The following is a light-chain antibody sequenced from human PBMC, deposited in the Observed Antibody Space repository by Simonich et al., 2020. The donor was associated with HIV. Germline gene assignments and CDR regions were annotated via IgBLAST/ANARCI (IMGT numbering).Light chain of an antibody. CDR1: QSVLYSSNNKNY. V-gene: IGKV4-1*01. J-gene: IGKJ4*01. Sequence: DIVMTQSPDSLAVSLGERATINCKSSQSVLYSSNNKNYLAGYQQKPGQPPKLLIYWASTRESGVPDRFSGSGSGTDFTLTISSLQAEDVAVYYCQQYYSTPLTFGGGTKVEIE. CDR3: QQYYSTPLT. CDR2: WAS.